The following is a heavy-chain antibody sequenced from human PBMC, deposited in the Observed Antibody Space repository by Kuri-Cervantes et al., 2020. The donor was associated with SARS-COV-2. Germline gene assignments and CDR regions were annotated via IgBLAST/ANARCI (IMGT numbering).Heavy chain of an antibody. D-gene: IGHD1-26*01. V-gene: IGHV3-23*01. CDR2: ISGSGGST. J-gene: IGHJ4*02. Sequence: GESLKISCAASGFTFSSYAMSWVRQAPGKGLEWVSAISGSGGSTYYADSVKGRFTISRDNSKNTLYLQMNSLRAEDTAVYYCRGELLNLDYWGQGTLVTVSS. CDR3: RGELLNLDY. CDR1: GFTFSSYA.